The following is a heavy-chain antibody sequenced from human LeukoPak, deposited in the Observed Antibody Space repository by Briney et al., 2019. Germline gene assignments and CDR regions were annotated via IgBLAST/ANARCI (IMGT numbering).Heavy chain of an antibody. CDR2: IYPGDSDT. CDR1: GYSFTSYW. V-gene: IGHV5-51*01. Sequence: GESLKISCKGSGYSFTSYWIGWVRQMPGKGLEWMGIIYPGDSDTRYSPSFQGQVTISADKSISTAYLQWSSPTASDTAMYYCARRYCSSTSCYGVYYFDYWGQGTLVTVSS. J-gene: IGHJ4*02. CDR3: ARRYCSSTSCYGVYYFDY. D-gene: IGHD2-2*01.